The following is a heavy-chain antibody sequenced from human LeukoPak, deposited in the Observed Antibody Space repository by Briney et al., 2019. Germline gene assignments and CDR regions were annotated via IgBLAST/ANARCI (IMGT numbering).Heavy chain of an antibody. CDR3: ARRGCPNGVCNSLSRLDP. CDR2: INPNSGVT. J-gene: IGHJ5*02. V-gene: IGHV1-2*02. D-gene: IGHD2-8*01. CDR1: GYTFTDYY. Sequence: ASVKVSCKASGYTFTDYYIHWVRQAPGQGLEWMGWINPNSGVTNYAQKFQDRVTMTRDTSISTAYMELSRLRSDETAVYYCARRGCPNGVCNSLSRLDPWGQGTLVTVSS.